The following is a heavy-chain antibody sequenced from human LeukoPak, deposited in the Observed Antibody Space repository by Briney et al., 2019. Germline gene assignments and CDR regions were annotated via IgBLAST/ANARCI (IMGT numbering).Heavy chain of an antibody. CDR2: IKQDGSEK. Sequence: GGSLRLSCAASGFTFSSYWMSWVRQAPGKGLEWVANIKQDGSEKYYVDSVKGRFTISRDNAKNSLYLQMNSLRAEDTAVYYCAREVVGPIAARGFDPWGQGTLVTVSS. CDR3: AREVVGPIAARGFDP. CDR1: GFTFSSYW. J-gene: IGHJ5*02. V-gene: IGHV3-7*03. D-gene: IGHD6-6*01.